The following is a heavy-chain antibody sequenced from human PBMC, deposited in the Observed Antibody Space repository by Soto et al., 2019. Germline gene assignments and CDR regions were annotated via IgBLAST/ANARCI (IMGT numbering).Heavy chain of an antibody. Sequence: TSVKVSCKASGFTFSSWAIRWVRQARGQRLEWIGWIVVGSGRTDYAQKFQERLTITRDMSTTTAYMELSSLRLEDTAVYYCAAVQGGGTTFHFWGQGTLVTVSS. D-gene: IGHD1-7*01. CDR1: GFTFSSWA. J-gene: IGHJ4*02. CDR2: IVVGSGRT. CDR3: AAVQGGGTTFHF. V-gene: IGHV1-58*02.